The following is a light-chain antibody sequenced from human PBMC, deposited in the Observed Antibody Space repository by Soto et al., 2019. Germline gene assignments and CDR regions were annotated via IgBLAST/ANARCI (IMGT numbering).Light chain of an antibody. CDR2: GAS. Sequence: EIVLTQSPGTLSLSPGERATLSCRASQSVSSSYLAWHQQKPGPAPRLLIYGASSRAAGIPDRFSGSGSGTDFTLTISRLAHEDSAVYYRHRNGSSHTFGQGTKLEIK. J-gene: IGKJ2*01. V-gene: IGKV3-20*01. CDR3: HRNGSSHT. CDR1: QSVSSSY.